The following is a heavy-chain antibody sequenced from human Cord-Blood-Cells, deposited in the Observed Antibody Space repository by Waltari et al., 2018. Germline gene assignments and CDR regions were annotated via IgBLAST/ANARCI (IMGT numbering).Heavy chain of an antibody. CDR2: IYYSGST. D-gene: IGHD3-3*01. V-gene: IGHV4-39*01. CDR1: GGSISSSSYY. Sequence: QLQLQESGPGLVKPSETLSLTCTVSGGSISSSSYYWGWIRQPPGKGLEWIGSIYYSGSTYYNPSLESRVTISVDTSKNQFSLKLSSVTAADTAVYYCARGRNQRITIFGVVRGWFDPWGQGTLVTVSS. J-gene: IGHJ5*02. CDR3: ARGRNQRITIFGVVRGWFDP.